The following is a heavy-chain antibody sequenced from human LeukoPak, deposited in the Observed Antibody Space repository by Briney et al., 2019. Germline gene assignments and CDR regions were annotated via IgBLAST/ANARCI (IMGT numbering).Heavy chain of an antibody. CDR1: GFTFSSYA. J-gene: IGHJ3*02. Sequence: GGSLRLSCAASGFTFSSYAMSWVRQAPGKGLEWVSAISGSGGSTYYADSVKGRFTISRDNSKNTLYLQMNSLRAEDTAVYYCAKDSGQLLWFGVSLGAFDIWGQGTMVTVSS. V-gene: IGHV3-23*01. CDR2: ISGSGGST. CDR3: AKDSGQLLWFGVSLGAFDI. D-gene: IGHD3-10*01.